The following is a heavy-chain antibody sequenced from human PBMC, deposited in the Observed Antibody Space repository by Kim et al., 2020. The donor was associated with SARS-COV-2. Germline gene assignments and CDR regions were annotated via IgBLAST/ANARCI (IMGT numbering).Heavy chain of an antibody. J-gene: IGHJ6*04. V-gene: IGHV4-34*01. CDR1: GGSFSDYS. CDR2: VSHSEDT. CDR3: AGTSGRGYVFG. D-gene: IGHD5-18*01. Sequence: SETLSLTCAFYGGSFSDYSWSWIRQSPETGLEWIEEVSHSEDTNYNPSLSSRVTISVDTSKNQFSLKVNSVTAADMAVYFCAGTSGRGYVFGRGEGTTVTVSS.